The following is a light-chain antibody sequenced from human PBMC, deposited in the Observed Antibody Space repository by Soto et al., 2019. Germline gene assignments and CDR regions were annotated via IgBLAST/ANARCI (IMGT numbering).Light chain of an antibody. Sequence: QSVVTQPGSVSGAPGQSITISCTGTSSVVGSYNLVSWYQQHPGKAPKLMIYEVSKRPSGVSNRFSGFKSGNTASLTISGLQAEDKADYYCCSYAGSSTYVFGTGTKVTV. J-gene: IGLJ1*01. V-gene: IGLV2-23*02. CDR2: EVS. CDR1: SSVVGSYNL. CDR3: CSYAGSSTYV.